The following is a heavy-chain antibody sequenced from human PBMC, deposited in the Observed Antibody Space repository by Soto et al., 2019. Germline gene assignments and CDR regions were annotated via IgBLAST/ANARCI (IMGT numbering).Heavy chain of an antibody. Sequence: GGSLRLSCAASGFTFSSYSMNWVRQAPGKGLEWVSSISSSSSYIYYADSVKGRFTISRDNARNPLYRQMNGLRAEETAVYYCARVVPAATPGLDITGYYYGMDVWGQGTTVTVSS. J-gene: IGHJ6*02. CDR2: ISSSSSYI. CDR3: ARVVPAATPGLDITGYYYGMDV. CDR1: GFTFSSYS. D-gene: IGHD2-2*01. V-gene: IGHV3-21*01.